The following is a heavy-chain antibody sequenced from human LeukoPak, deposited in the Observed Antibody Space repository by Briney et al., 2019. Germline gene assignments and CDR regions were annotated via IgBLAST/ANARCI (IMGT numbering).Heavy chain of an antibody. CDR1: GFTFGDYA. CDR2: IRSKVYGGTT. D-gene: IGHD3-3*01. J-gene: IGHJ4*02. V-gene: IGHV3-49*03. CDR3: TRGASSYYDFWSGYVFDY. Sequence: QPGRSLRLSCTASGFTFGDYAMNWFRQAPGKGLEGVGFIRSKVYGGTTEYAASVKGRFTISRDDSKSIAYLQMNSLKTEDTAVYFCTRGASSYYDFWSGYVFDYWGQGTLVTVSS.